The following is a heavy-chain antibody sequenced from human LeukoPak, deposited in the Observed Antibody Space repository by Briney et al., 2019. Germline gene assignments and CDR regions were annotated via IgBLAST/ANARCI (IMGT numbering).Heavy chain of an antibody. D-gene: IGHD3-22*01. CDR2: INSDGSRT. Sequence: PGGSLRLSCAASGFTFSSYWMHWVRQAPGKGLVWVSRINSDGSRTSYADSVKGRFTISRDNAKNTLYLQMNSLRAEDTAVYYCARELFGGPDSSGYAFDIWGQGTMVTVSS. CDR3: ARELFGGPDSSGYAFDI. CDR1: GFTFSSYW. J-gene: IGHJ3*02. V-gene: IGHV3-74*01.